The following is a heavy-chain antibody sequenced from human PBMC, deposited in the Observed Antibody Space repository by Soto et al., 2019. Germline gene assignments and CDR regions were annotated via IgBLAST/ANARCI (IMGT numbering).Heavy chain of an antibody. J-gene: IGHJ4*02. CDR1: GGSISSGGYY. CDR2: IYYSGST. V-gene: IGHV4-31*03. D-gene: IGHD4-17*01. CDR3: ARGKESRHAYGA. Sequence: QVQLQESGPGLVKPSQSLSLTCTVSGGSISSGGYYWSWIRQHPGKGLEWIGYIYYSGSTYYNPSLKRRFTISLDTSKNQFSLKMSSVTAADTAVYYCARGKESRHAYGAWGQGTLVTVSS.